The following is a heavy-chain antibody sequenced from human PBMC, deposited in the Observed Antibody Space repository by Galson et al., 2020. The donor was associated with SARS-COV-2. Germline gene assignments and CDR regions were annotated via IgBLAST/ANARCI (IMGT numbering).Heavy chain of an antibody. D-gene: IGHD6-13*01. CDR1: GGSISTGYNS. CDR2: IYHSGST. Sequence: SETLSLTCAVSGGSISTGYNSWSWLRPPPGKGLEWIAYIYHSGSTYYNPSLASRVTISVDRSKNQFSLKLTSVTAADTAVYYCARVIAAGDWYFNLWGRGTLVTVSS. V-gene: IGHV4-30-2*01. J-gene: IGHJ2*01. CDR3: ARVIAAGDWYFNL.